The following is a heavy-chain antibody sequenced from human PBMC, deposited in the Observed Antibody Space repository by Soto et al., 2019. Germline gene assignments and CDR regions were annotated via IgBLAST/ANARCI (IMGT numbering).Heavy chain of an antibody. CDR1: GGTFSNYA. V-gene: IGHV1-69*12. J-gene: IGHJ4*02. Sequence: QVQLVQSGAEVKKPGSSVTVSCRASGGTFSNYAINWLRQAPGQGLEWMAGIIPLFGTTNYAQKFQGRVTITADESTSTAYMELTSLRSEDTAVFYCATSPYSYDTSGYLDYWGQGTLVTVSS. D-gene: IGHD3-22*01. CDR2: IIPLFGTT. CDR3: ATSPYSYDTSGYLDY.